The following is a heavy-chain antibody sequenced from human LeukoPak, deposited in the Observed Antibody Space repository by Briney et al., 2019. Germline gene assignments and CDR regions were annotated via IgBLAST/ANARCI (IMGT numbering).Heavy chain of an antibody. Sequence: SETLSLTCTVSGGSISSYYWSWIRQPPGKGLEWIGYIYYSGSTNYNPSLKSRVTISVDTSKNQFSLKLSSVTAADTAVYYCARVNGDYVYYYYGMDVWGQGTTVTVSS. D-gene: IGHD4-17*01. V-gene: IGHV4-59*01. J-gene: IGHJ6*02. CDR2: IYYSGST. CDR3: ARVNGDYVYYYYGMDV. CDR1: GGSISSYY.